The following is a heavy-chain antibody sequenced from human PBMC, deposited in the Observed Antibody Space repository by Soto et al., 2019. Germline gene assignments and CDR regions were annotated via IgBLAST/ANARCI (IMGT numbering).Heavy chain of an antibody. V-gene: IGHV4-59*08. CDR3: ARHDLRGGSYVF. D-gene: IGHD2-8*01. J-gene: IGHJ4*02. CDR1: GGSISTYY. Sequence: QVQLLESGPGLVKPSETLSLTCTVSGGSISTYYWSWVRQPPGMELEWIGYMRYTGDAAYAPSLRTLVTPSLDTSKSQFSMRLDSVTAADTAVYYCARHDLRGGSYVFWGQGTMVTVSS. CDR2: MRYTGDA.